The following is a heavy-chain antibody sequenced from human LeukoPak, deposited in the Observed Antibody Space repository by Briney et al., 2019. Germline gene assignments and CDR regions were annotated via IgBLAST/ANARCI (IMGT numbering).Heavy chain of an antibody. CDR2: INWDGAST. Sequence: GGSLRLSCAASGFMFDDYGMSWVRHVPGKGLEWVSGINWDGASTGYADSVKGRFTISRDNGKNSLYLQMNSLRVEDTALYYCGRVYCSTTSCYDYYDYYMDVWGKGTTVTVSS. D-gene: IGHD2-2*01. J-gene: IGHJ6*03. CDR3: GRVYCSTTSCYDYYDYYMDV. V-gene: IGHV3-20*04. CDR1: GFMFDDYG.